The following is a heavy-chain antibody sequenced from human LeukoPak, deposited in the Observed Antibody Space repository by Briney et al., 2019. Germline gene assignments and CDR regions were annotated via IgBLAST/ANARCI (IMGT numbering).Heavy chain of an antibody. CDR3: AKVMTRTMVRGVPPSDY. V-gene: IGHV3-23*01. D-gene: IGHD3-10*01. CDR1: GLTFSSYS. CDR2: ISGSGGST. J-gene: IGHJ4*02. Sequence: PGGSLRLSCAVSGLTFSSYSMSWVRQAPGKGLEWVSAISGSGGSTYYADSVKGRFTISRDNSKNTLYLQMNSLRAEDTAVYYCAKVMTRTMVRGVPPSDYWGQGTLVTVSS.